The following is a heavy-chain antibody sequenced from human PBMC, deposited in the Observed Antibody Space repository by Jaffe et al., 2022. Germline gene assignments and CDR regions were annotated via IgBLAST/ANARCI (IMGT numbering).Heavy chain of an antibody. Sequence: QLQLQESGSGLVKPSQTLSLTCAVSGGSISSGGYSWSWIRQPPGKGLEWIGYIYHSGSTYYNPSLKSRVTISVDRSKNQFSLKLSSVTAADTAVYYCARLYCSGGSCYFDYWGQGTLVTVSS. CDR1: GGSISSGGYS. V-gene: IGHV4-30-2*01. CDR3: ARLYCSGGSCYFDY. CDR2: IYHSGST. D-gene: IGHD2-15*01. J-gene: IGHJ4*02.